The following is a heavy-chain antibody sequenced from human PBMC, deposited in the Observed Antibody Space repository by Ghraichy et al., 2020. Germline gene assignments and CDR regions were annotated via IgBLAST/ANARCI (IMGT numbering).Heavy chain of an antibody. CDR1: GFTFTGYS. D-gene: IGHD4-23*01. Sequence: GGSLRLSCVGSGFTFTGYSMNWVRQSPGKGLEWVSYITGSSRTVSYADSVKGRFTISRDNAQNSLYLQMNSLRDEDTAVYYCARGSKVVRFFYYDGMDVWGRGTTVTVSS. V-gene: IGHV3-48*02. CDR3: ARGSKVVRFFYYDGMDV. CDR2: ITGSSRTV. J-gene: IGHJ6*04.